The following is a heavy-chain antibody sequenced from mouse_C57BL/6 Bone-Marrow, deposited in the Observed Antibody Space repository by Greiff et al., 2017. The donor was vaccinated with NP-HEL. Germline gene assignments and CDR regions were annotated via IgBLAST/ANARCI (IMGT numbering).Heavy chain of an antibody. CDR1: GFTFSDYG. V-gene: IGHV5-17*01. CDR2: IRSGSSTI. D-gene: IGHD2-5*01. Sequence: EVKLVESGGGLVKPGGSLKLSCAASGFTFSDYGMHWVRQAPEKGLEWVAYIRSGSSTIYYADTVKGRFTISRDNAKNTLFLQMTSLRSEDTAMYYCARRRYSNWFAYWGQGTLVTVSA. CDR3: ARRRYSNWFAY. J-gene: IGHJ3*01.